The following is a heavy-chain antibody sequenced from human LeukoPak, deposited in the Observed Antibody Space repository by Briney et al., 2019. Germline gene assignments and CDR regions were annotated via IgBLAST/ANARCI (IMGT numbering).Heavy chain of an antibody. CDR2: ISGSGGST. J-gene: IGHJ6*02. V-gene: IGHV3-23*01. Sequence: GGSLRLSCAASGFTFSIYAMSWVRQAPGKGLEWVSPISGSGGSTYYADSVKGRFTISRDNSKNTLYLQMNSLRAEDTAVYYCAKALSGSYRTHYYYYGMDVWGQGTTVTVSS. D-gene: IGHD1-26*01. CDR1: GFTFSIYA. CDR3: AKALSGSYRTHYYYYGMDV.